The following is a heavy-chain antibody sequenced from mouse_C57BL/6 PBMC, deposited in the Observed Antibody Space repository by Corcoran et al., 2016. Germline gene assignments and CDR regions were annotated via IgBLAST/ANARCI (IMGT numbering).Heavy chain of an antibody. Sequence: EVQLQQSGAELVRPGASVKLSCTASGCNIKDYYMHWVKQRPEQGLEWIGRIDPEDGDTEYAPKFQGKATMTADTSSNTAYLQRSSLTSEDTAVYYCTRDYYGSIAYWGQGTTLTVSS. D-gene: IGHD1-1*01. J-gene: IGHJ2*01. CDR3: TRDYYGSIAY. CDR2: IDPEDGDT. CDR1: GCNIKDYY. V-gene: IGHV14-1*01.